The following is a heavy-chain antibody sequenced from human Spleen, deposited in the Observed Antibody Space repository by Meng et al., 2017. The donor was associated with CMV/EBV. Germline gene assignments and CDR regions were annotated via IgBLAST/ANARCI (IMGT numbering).Heavy chain of an antibody. V-gene: IGHV3-30-3*01. Sequence: GESLKISCAASGFTFSSYCMDWVRQAPGKGLEWVAVISYDGSNKYYADSVKGRFTISRDNSKNTLYLQMNSLRAEDTAVYYCSRVHGPPHNYDFWSGYYRPYFYGIDVWGQGTTITVSS. D-gene: IGHD3-3*01. J-gene: IGHJ6*02. CDR3: SRVHGPPHNYDFWSGYYRPYFYGIDV. CDR1: GFTFSSYC. CDR2: ISYDGSNK.